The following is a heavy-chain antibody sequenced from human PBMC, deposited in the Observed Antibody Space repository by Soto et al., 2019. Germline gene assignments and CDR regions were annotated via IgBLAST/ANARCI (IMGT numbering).Heavy chain of an antibody. CDR3: GRVPVDTYMIYWSDP. D-gene: IGHD3-16*01. J-gene: IGHJ5*02. CDR1: GDSVSSGNYY. V-gene: IGHV4-61*01. CDR2: IYFTGNT. Sequence: SETLSLTCTVSGDSVSSGNYYWSWIRQPPGKGLEWIGSIYFTGNTNYNPSLKSRLTMSIDTPRNLFSLRLGSVTAADTAVYYCGRVPVDTYMIYWSDPWGQGTLVTVSS.